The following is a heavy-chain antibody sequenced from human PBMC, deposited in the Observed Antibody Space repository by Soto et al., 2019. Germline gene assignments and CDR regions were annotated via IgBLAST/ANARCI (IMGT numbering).Heavy chain of an antibody. CDR2: IKQDGSDE. CDR3: ARDEAYCSGGSCYLNYYYGMDV. J-gene: IGHJ6*02. Sequence: QAGGTLRLSCAASGFTFSSYWMSCVRQAPGKGLEWVANIKQDGSDEYYVDSVKGRFTISRDNAKNSLYLQMNSRRADDTAVYYWARDEAYCSGGSCYLNYYYGMDVWGQVPTLAVSS. D-gene: IGHD2-15*01. CDR1: GFTFSSYW. V-gene: IGHV3-7*01.